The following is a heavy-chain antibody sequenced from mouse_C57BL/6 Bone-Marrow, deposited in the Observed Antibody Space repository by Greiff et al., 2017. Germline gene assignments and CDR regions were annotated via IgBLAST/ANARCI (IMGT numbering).Heavy chain of an antibody. J-gene: IGHJ2*01. CDR1: GFTFSDYG. CDR3: ARDDYDGVDY. V-gene: IGHV5-17*01. CDR2: ISSGSSTI. Sequence: DVKLQESGGGLVKPGGSLKLSCAASGFTFSDYGMHWVRQAPEKGLEWVAYISSGSSTIYYADTVKGRFTISRDNAKNTLFLQMTSLRSEDTAMYYCARDDYDGVDYWGQGTTLTVSS. D-gene: IGHD2-4*01.